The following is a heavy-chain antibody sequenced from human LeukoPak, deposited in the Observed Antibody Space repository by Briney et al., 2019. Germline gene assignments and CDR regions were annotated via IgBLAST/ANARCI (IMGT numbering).Heavy chain of an antibody. CDR2: VSYDGTNR. CDR1: GFTFSTYA. V-gene: IGHV3-30-3*01. J-gene: IGHJ4*02. D-gene: IGHD1-26*01. CDR3: ARDATSEHHFDY. Sequence: GRSLRLSCAASGFTFSTYAMYWVRQAPGKGLEWVAVVSYDGTNRYYADSVKGRFTISRDSSKNSLYLQMNSLRAEDTAVYYCARDATSEHHFDYWGQGTLVTVSS.